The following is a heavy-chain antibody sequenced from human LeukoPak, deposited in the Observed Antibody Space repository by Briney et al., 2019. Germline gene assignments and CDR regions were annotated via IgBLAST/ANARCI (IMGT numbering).Heavy chain of an antibody. V-gene: IGHV3-30*03. CDR2: ISYDGTNI. J-gene: IGHJ4*02. CDR1: GLSVSSNF. Sequence: GGSLRLSCAATGLSVSSNFMSWVRQAPGKGLEWVAIISYDGTNIYYADSVRGRFTISRDNSKNTLYLQINSLRAEDTAVYFCATSAFWGGYYGNFDFWGQGTLVTVSS. D-gene: IGHD3-3*01. CDR3: ATSAFWGGYYGNFDF.